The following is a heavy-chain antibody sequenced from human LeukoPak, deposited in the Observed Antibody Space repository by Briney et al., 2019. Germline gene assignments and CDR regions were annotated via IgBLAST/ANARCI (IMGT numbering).Heavy chain of an antibody. V-gene: IGHV4-39*01. J-gene: IGHJ4*02. CDR3: ARHKDWNYYFDY. CDR1: GGSISRSSYS. CDR2: IYFSGST. D-gene: IGHD1-7*01. Sequence: SETLSLTCTVSGGSISRSSYSWGWIRQPPGKGLEWIGSIYFSGSTFYNPSLKSRVTISVDTSKNQFSLKLSSVIAADTAVYYCARHKDWNYYFDYWGQGTLVTVSS.